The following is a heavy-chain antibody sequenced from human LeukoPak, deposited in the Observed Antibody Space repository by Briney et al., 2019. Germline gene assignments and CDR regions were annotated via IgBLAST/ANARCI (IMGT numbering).Heavy chain of an antibody. D-gene: IGHD3-22*01. Sequence: GGSLRLSCAASGFTFSDYYMSWIRQAPGKGLEWVSYISSSGSAIYYADSVKGRFTISRDNAKNSLSLQMNSLRAEDTAVYYCARMYYYDSSGYYYDSWGQGTLVTVSS. V-gene: IGHV3-11*01. CDR3: ARMYYYDSSGYYYDS. CDR1: GFTFSDYY. CDR2: ISSSGSAI. J-gene: IGHJ4*02.